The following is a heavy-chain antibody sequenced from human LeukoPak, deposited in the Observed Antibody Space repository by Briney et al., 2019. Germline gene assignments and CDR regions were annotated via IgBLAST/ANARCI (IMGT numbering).Heavy chain of an antibody. CDR2: IKQDGSEK. D-gene: IGHD6-19*01. Sequence: GGSLRLSCAASGFTFSSYWMSWVRQAPGKGLEWVANIKQDGSEKYYVDSVKGRFTISRDNAKNSLYLQMNSLRAEDTAVYYCARGQWLAPGSAFDIWGRGTMVTVSS. CDR1: GFTFSSYW. CDR3: ARGQWLAPGSAFDI. J-gene: IGHJ3*02. V-gene: IGHV3-7*01.